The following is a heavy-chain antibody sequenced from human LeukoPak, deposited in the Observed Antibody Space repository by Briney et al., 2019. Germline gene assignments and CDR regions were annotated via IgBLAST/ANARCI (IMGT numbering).Heavy chain of an antibody. CDR3: ASGSYYTNYFDY. J-gene: IGHJ4*02. CDR2: ISSSSSYI. D-gene: IGHD1-26*01. V-gene: IGHV3-21*01. CDR1: GFTFSDYS. Sequence: GGSLRLSCVASGFTFSDYSMNWVRQAPGKGLEWVSSISSSSSYIYYADSVKGRFTISRDNAKNSLYLQMNSLRAEDTAVYYCASGSYYTNYFDYWGQGTLVTVSS.